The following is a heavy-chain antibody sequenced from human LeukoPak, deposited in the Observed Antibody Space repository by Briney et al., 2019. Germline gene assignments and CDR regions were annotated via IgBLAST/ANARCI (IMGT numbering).Heavy chain of an antibody. Sequence: ASVKVSCKASGYTFTSYGIIWVRQAPGQGLECMGWISAYNGNTNYAQKLQGRVTMTTDTSTSTAYMELRSLRSDDTAVYYCASAAVFPLDSWFDPWGQGTLVTVSS. CDR3: ASAAVFPLDSWFDP. V-gene: IGHV1-18*01. J-gene: IGHJ5*02. CDR1: GYTFTSYG. D-gene: IGHD2-2*03. CDR2: ISAYNGNT.